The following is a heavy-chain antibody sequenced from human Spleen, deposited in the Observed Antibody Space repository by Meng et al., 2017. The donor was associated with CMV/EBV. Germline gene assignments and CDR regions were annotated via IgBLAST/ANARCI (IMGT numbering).Heavy chain of an antibody. CDR3: ASDNDYGDLDY. D-gene: IGHD4-17*01. CDR2: IYYSGST. J-gene: IGHJ4*02. Sequence: HVHVQEPGPGLVKPFPALSLSCTGSGGSISSGDYYWSWIRPPPGKGLEWIGYIYYSGSTYYHPSLKSRVTISVDTSKNQFSLKLSSVTAADTAVYYCASDNDYGDLDYWGQGTLVTVSS. CDR1: GGSISSGDYY. V-gene: IGHV4-30-4*08.